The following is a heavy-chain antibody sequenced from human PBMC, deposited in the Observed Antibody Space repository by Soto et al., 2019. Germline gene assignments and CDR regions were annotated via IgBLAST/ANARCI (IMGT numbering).Heavy chain of an antibody. J-gene: IGHJ6*02. V-gene: IGHV4-31*03. CDR1: GGSISSSSYY. CDR2: IYYSGST. D-gene: IGHD4-17*01. CDR3: AREPLTVSGMDV. Sequence: SETLSLTCTVSGGSISSSSYYWGWIRQHPGKGLEWIGYIYYSGSTYYNPSLKSRVTISVDTSKNQFSLKLSSVTAADTTVYYCAREPLTVSGMDVWGQGTTVTVSS.